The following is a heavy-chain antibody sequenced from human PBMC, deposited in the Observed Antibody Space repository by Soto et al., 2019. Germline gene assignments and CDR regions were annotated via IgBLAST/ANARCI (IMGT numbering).Heavy chain of an antibody. CDR2: IYWNEDK. D-gene: IGHD1-1*01. CDR3: VHNVMVQTITGGYYFDS. V-gene: IGHV2-5*01. CDR1: AFSLSTNGVG. Sequence: SGPTLVNPTQTLTLTCTFSAFSLSTNGVGVGWIRQPPGKPLEWLAVIYWNEDKRYSRSLKSRLSITKDTSKNQVVLTMTTMDPVDTATYYCVHNVMVQTITGGYYFDSWGPGIPVTVYS. J-gene: IGHJ4*02.